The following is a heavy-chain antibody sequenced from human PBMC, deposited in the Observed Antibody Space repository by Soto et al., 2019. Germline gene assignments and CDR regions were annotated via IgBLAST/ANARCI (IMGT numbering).Heavy chain of an antibody. CDR2: IYTSGST. J-gene: IGHJ5*02. D-gene: IGHD6-13*01. Sequence: XETLSLTGTVSGGSISSYYWSWIRQPAGKGLEWIGRIYTSGSTNYNPSLKSRVTMSVDTSKNQFSLKLSSVTAADTAVYYCARGKGIAAAGPWWFDPWGQGTLVTVSS. CDR1: GGSISSYY. CDR3: ARGKGIAAAGPWWFDP. V-gene: IGHV4-4*07.